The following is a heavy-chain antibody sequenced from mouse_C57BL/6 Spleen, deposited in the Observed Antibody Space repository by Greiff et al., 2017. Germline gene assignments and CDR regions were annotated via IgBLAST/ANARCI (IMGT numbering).Heavy chain of an antibody. V-gene: IGHV1-55*01. Sequence: QVHVKQPGAELVKPGASVKMSCKASGYTFTSYWITWVKQRPGQGLEWIGDIYPGSGSTNYNEKFKSKATLTVDTSSSTAYMQLSSLTSEDSAVYYCYYYGSSYYFDYWGQGTTLTVSS. CDR2: IYPGSGST. CDR1: GYTFTSYW. J-gene: IGHJ2*01. CDR3: YYYGSSYYFDY. D-gene: IGHD1-1*01.